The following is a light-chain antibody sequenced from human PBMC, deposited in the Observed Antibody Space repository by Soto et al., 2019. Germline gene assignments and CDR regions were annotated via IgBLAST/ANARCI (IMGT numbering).Light chain of an antibody. Sequence: DIHMTQSPGSLSASVGDRVTITCRASQSITKNLNWYQHKPGKAPELLIYQASDSQVRVPYRFSGSGSGTDVTLIISGLQPEEFETYFCQQSYSSQGKFGQGTKSEIK. V-gene: IGKV1-39*01. CDR3: QQSYSSQGK. CDR1: QSITKN. J-gene: IGKJ2*01. CDR2: QAS.